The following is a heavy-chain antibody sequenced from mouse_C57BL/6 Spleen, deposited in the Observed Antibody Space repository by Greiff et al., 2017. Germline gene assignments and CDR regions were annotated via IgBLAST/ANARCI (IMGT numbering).Heavy chain of an antibody. CDR1: GYTFTSYT. D-gene: IGHD2-1*01. V-gene: IGHV1-4*01. CDR2: INPSSGYT. J-gene: IGHJ3*01. Sequence: VQLKESGAELARPGASVKMSCKASGYTFTSYTMHWVKQRPGQGLEWIGYINPSSGYTKYNQKFKDKATLTADKSSSTAYMQLSSLISEDSAVYYCARSVGNFAWFAYWGQGTLVTVSA. CDR3: ARSVGNFAWFAY.